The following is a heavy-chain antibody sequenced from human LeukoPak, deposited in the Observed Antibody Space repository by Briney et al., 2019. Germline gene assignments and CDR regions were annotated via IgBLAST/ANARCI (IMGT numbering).Heavy chain of an antibody. D-gene: IGHD5-12*01. Sequence: SETLSLTCTVSGGSISSSSYYWGWIRQPPGKGLEWIGSIYYSGSTYYNPSLKSRVTISVDTSKNQFSLKLSSVTAADTAVYYCARSEGTWISALIDYWGQGTLVTVSS. CDR2: IYYSGST. CDR1: GGSISSSSYY. CDR3: ARSEGTWISALIDY. V-gene: IGHV4-39*07. J-gene: IGHJ4*02.